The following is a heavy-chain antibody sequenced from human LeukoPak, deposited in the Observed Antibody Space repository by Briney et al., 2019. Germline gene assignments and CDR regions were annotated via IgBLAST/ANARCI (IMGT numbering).Heavy chain of an antibody. CDR3: ARGADGVSSNSRGWFDP. Sequence: PGGFLRLSCAASGFTFNRYNMNWVRRAPGKGLEWVSSISTSSSYIYYADSVRGRFTISRDNAKNSLYLQMNSLRAEDTAVYSCARGADGVSSNSRGWFDPWGQGTLVTVSS. CDR1: GFTFNRYN. V-gene: IGHV3-21*01. D-gene: IGHD2-15*01. J-gene: IGHJ5*02. CDR2: ISTSSSYI.